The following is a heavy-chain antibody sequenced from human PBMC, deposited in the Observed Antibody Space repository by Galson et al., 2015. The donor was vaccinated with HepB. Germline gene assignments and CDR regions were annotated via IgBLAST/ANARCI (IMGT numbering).Heavy chain of an antibody. J-gene: IGHJ6*02. CDR3: ARERRDIPVLEFLPHYYYGMDV. V-gene: IGHV4-59*01. CDR1: GGSISSYY. D-gene: IGHD3-10*01. Sequence: LSLTCTVSGGSISSYYWSWIRQPPGKGLEWIGYIYYSGSTNYNPSLKSRVTISVDTSKNQFSLKLSSVTAADTAVYYCARERRDIPVLEFLPHYYYGMDVWGQGTTVTVSS. CDR2: IYYSGST.